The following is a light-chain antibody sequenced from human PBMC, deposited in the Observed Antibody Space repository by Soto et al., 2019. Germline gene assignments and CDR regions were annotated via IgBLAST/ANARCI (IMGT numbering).Light chain of an antibody. Sequence: QSALTQPASVSGSPGQEITISFTGTSSDIGAYDYVSWYQQHPGKAPKVMIYEVSNRPSGVSTRVSGAKSGNTASLTISGLQSEDAAYYYCNSYTTTNTLYVFGTGTKLTVL. CDR2: EVS. J-gene: IGLJ1*01. CDR3: NSYTTTNTLYV. V-gene: IGLV2-14*01. CDR1: SSDIGAYDY.